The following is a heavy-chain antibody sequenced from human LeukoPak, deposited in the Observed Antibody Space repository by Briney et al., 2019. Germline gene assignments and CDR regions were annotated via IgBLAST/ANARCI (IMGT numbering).Heavy chain of an antibody. V-gene: IGHV1-69*05. J-gene: IGHJ4*02. CDR2: IIPIFGTA. CDR3: AREALAATKNFDY. D-gene: IGHD2-15*01. CDR1: GGTFSSYA. Sequence: SVKVSCKASGGTFSSYAISWVRQAPGQGLEWMGGIIPIFGTANYAQKFQGRVTITTDESTSTAYMELSSLRSEDTAVYYCAREALAATKNFDYWGQGALVTVSS.